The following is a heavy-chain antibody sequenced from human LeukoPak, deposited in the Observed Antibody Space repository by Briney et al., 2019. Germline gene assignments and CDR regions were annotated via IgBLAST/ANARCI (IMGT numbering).Heavy chain of an antibody. V-gene: IGHV3-9*01. CDR3: AKDTGTYSSGYLYYYYYYGMDV. J-gene: IGHJ6*02. CDR2: ISWNSGSI. CDR1: GFTFDDYA. D-gene: IGHD3-22*01. Sequence: GGSLRLSCAASGFTFDDYAMHWVRQAPGKGLEWVSGISWNSGSIGYADSVKGRFTISRDNAKNSLYLQMNSLRAEDTALYYCAKDTGTYSSGYLYYYYYYGMDVWGQGTTVTVSS.